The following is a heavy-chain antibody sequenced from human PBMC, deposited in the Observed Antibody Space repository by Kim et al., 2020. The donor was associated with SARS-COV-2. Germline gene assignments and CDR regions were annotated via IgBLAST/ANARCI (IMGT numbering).Heavy chain of an antibody. D-gene: IGHD2-2*02. CDR3: TKKIPNSAVDH. CDR1: GFTFADYA. CDR2: ISWNSANI. J-gene: IGHJ4*02. V-gene: IGHV3-9*01. Sequence: GGSLRLSCAASGFTFADYAMHWVRQAPGKGLEWVSGISWNSANIRYADSVKGRFTISRDNAKNSLSLQMNSLRADDTAFYYCTKKIPNSAVDHWVLGTLVTVSS.